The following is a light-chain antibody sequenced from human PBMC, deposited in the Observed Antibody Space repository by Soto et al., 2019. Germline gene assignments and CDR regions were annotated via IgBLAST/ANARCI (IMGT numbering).Light chain of an antibody. CDR1: SVYVGAYNY. CDR3: SSYTSSNTLV. CDR2: EVS. V-gene: IGLV2-14*01. J-gene: IGLJ2*01. Sequence: QFALTQPASVSGSPGQSITISCTGTSVYVGAYNYVAWYQQHPGKAPKLMIFEVSDRPSGVSNRFSGSKSGNTASLTISGLQAEDEADYYCSSYTSSNTLVFGGGTKLTAL.